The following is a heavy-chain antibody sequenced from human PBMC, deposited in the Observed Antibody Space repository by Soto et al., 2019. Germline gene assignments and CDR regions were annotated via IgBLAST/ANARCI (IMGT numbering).Heavy chain of an antibody. D-gene: IGHD6-19*01. Sequence: ASVKVSCKASGYTFTGYYMHWVRQAPGQGLEWMGWINPNSGGTNYAQKFQGWVTMTRDTSISTAYMELSRLRSDDTAVYYCAREPYSSGWLNFDYWGQGTLVTVSS. CDR1: GYTFTGYY. CDR3: AREPYSSGWLNFDY. CDR2: INPNSGGT. V-gene: IGHV1-2*04. J-gene: IGHJ4*02.